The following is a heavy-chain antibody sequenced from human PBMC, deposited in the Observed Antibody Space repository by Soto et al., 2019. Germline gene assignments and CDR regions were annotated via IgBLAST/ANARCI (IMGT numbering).Heavy chain of an antibody. CDR2: ISYDGSNK. CDR3: AKVLPNYDSSGYCDY. CDR1: GFTFSRYG. Sequence: GGSLRLSCAASGFTFSRYGMHWVRQAPGKGLEWVAVISYDGSNKYYADSVKGRFTISRDNSKNTLYLQMNSLRAEDTAVYYCAKVLPNYDSSGYCDYWGQGTLVTVSA. J-gene: IGHJ4*02. D-gene: IGHD3-22*01. V-gene: IGHV3-30*18.